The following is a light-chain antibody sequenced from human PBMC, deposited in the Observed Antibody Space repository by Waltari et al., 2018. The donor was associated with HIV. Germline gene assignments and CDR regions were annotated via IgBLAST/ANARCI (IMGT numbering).Light chain of an antibody. CDR3: MQPLQLPLT. J-gene: IGKJ4*01. Sequence: EIVMTQSPLSLPVTPGEPASFSCRSSQSLLHSNGYNYLDWYLQRPGQSPQLLIYLGSTRAAGVPDRCSGSGSGTDCTLTISRVEAEDVGVYYCMQPLQLPLTFGGGTKVEIK. CDR1: QSLLHSNGYNY. CDR2: LGS. V-gene: IGKV2-28*01.